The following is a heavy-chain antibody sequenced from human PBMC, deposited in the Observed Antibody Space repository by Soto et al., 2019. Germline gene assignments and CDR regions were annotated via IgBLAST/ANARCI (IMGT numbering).Heavy chain of an antibody. D-gene: IGHD5-12*01. Sequence: QVQLVQSGAEVKKPGSSVTVSCKASGGTFSSYTISWVRQAPGQGLEWMGGIIPIFGTVNYAQKLQGRVTITADESTSTAYMELSSLRSEDTAVYYCARGNHRWLQLWYFDLWGRGTLVTVSS. V-gene: IGHV1-69*12. CDR2: IIPIFGTV. CDR3: ARGNHRWLQLWYFDL. J-gene: IGHJ2*01. CDR1: GGTFSSYT.